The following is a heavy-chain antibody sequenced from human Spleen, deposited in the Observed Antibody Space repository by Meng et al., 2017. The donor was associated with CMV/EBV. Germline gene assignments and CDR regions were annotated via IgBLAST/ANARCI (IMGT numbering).Heavy chain of an antibody. V-gene: IGHV3-66*03. CDR2: LYISGDT. Sequence: GGSLRLSCAVSGFTVSNNYMSWIRQAPGKGREWVSILYISGDTDYSDPVKGRFTISRDNSKNTLYLQMNSLRAEDTAVYYCAKELGTTTDYYHGMDVWGQGTTVTVSS. D-gene: IGHD1-26*01. J-gene: IGHJ6*02. CDR3: AKELGTTTDYYHGMDV. CDR1: GFTVSNNY.